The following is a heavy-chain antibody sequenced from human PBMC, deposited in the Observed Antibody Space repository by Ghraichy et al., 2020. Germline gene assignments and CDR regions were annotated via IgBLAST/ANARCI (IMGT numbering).Heavy chain of an antibody. D-gene: IGHD3-10*01. CDR2: IYYSGST. CDR3: ARSGNYYGSGSYYPGYN. CDR1: GGSISSGGYY. Sequence: SQTLSLTCTVSGGSISSGGYYWSWIRQHPGKGLEWIGYIYYSGSTYYNPSLKSRVTISVDTSKNQFSLKLSSVTAADTAVYYCARSGNYYGSGSYYPGYNWGQGTLVTVSS. J-gene: IGHJ4*02. V-gene: IGHV4-31*03.